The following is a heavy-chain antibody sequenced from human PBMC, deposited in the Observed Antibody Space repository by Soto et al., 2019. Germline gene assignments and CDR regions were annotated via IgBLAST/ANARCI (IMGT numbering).Heavy chain of an antibody. V-gene: IGHV4-59*01. CDR3: ARYLSYYDFWSGFYP. CDR2: IYYSGST. J-gene: IGHJ5*02. D-gene: IGHD3-3*01. CDR1: GGSISSYY. Sequence: PSETLSLTCTVSGGSISSYYWSWIRQPPGKGLEWIGYIYYSGSTNDNPSLKSRVTISVDTSKNQFSLKLSSVTAADTAVYYCARYLSYYDFWSGFYPWGQGTLVTVSS.